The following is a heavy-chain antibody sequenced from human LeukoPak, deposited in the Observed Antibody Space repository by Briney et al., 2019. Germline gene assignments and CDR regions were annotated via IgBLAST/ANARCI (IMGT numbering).Heavy chain of an antibody. J-gene: IGHJ3*02. V-gene: IGHV3-23*01. CDR3: AKDPSYYYDSSGRPAGAFDT. CDR1: GFTFSSYG. CDR2: ISGSGSST. Sequence: AGGTLRLSCAASGFTFSSYGMSWVRQAPGKGLEWVSAISGSGSSTYYAASVKGRFTISRDNSKNTLYLQMNSLRAEDTAVYYCAKDPSYYYDSSGRPAGAFDTWGQGTMVTVSS. D-gene: IGHD3-22*01.